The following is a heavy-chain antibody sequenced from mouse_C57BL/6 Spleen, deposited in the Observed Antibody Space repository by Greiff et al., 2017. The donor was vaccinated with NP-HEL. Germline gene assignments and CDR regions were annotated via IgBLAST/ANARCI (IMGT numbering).Heavy chain of an antibody. J-gene: IGHJ2*01. CDR3: TKTGYYFDD. CDR2: IDPETGGT. Sequence: QVQLQQSWAELVRPGASVTLSCKASGYTFTDYEMHWVKQTPVHGLEWIGAIDPETGGTAYPPKFTGKAILTADKSSSTAYRELRSLTSEDSAVDYCTKTGYYFDDGGQGTTLTVSS. D-gene: IGHD4-1*01. CDR1: GYTFTDYE. V-gene: IGHV1-15*01.